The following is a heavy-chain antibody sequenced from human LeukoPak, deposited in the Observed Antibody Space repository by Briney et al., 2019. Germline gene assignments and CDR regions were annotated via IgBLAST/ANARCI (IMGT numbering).Heavy chain of an antibody. Sequence: PGGSLRLPCAVSGFTLSSYTMNWVRQAPGKGLEWVSFISSSSSYIYYADSVKGRFTISRDNAENSLYLQMNSLRAEDTAVYYCARDFAGWGYFDLWGRGIQVTVSS. J-gene: IGHJ2*01. CDR1: GFTLSSYT. D-gene: IGHD3-9*01. V-gene: IGHV3-21*01. CDR2: ISSSSSYI. CDR3: ARDFAGWGYFDL.